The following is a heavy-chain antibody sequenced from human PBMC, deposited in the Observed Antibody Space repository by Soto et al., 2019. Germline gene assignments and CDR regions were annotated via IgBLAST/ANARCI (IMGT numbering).Heavy chain of an antibody. CDR1: GGSISSNIDH. D-gene: IGHD2-2*01. V-gene: IGHV4-39*01. CDR2: IYNSGRT. J-gene: IGHJ4*02. Sequence: SETLSLTCTVAGGSISSNIDHWGWIRQPPGKGLEWIGRIYNSGRTYYNASLKSRVSISIDTSKNQFSLKLTSVTAADTAVYYCARHPVYATGWQIDYWGQGALVTVSS. CDR3: ARHPVYATGWQIDY.